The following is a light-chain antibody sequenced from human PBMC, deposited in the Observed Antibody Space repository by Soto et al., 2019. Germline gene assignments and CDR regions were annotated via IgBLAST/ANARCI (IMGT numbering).Light chain of an antibody. CDR3: LQDYNFPIT. CDR2: GAS. Sequence: EIVMTQSPATLSLSPGERATLSCRATQSVTSNYLSWYQQKPGQAPRLLIYGASTRATGIPARFSGSGSGTDFTLTISSLQPEDFAVYYCLQDYNFPITFGQGTRLEIK. J-gene: IGKJ5*01. V-gene: IGKV3D-7*01. CDR1: QSVTSNY.